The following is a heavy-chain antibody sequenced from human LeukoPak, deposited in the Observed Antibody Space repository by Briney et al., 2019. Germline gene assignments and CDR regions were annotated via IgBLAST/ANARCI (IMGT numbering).Heavy chain of an antibody. CDR1: GGSIGSGTHY. CDR3: ARGYSSGGLDY. CDR2: IYSSGNT. J-gene: IGHJ4*02. D-gene: IGHD2-15*01. Sequence: SVTLSLTCSVSGGSIGSGTHYWSWIRRPAGKGLEWIGRIYSSGNTNYNPSLKSRITISVDTSKNQFSLRLTSVTAADTAVYYCARGYSSGGLDYWGQGTLVTVSS. V-gene: IGHV4-61*02.